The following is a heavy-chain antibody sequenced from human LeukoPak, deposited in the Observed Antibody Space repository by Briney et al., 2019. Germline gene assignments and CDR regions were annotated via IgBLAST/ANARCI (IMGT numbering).Heavy chain of an antibody. V-gene: IGHV1-69*01. CDR1: GGTFSSYA. D-gene: IGHD3-22*01. J-gene: IGHJ4*02. Sequence: ASVKVSCKASGGTFSSYAISWVRQAPGQGLEWMGGVIPIFGTANYAQKFQGRVTITADESTSTAYMELSSLRSEDTAVYYCARGGTMIVFDYWGQGTLVTVSS. CDR2: VIPIFGTA. CDR3: ARGGTMIVFDY.